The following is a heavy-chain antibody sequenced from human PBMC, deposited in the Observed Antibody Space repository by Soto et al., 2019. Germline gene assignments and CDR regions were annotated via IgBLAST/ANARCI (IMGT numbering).Heavy chain of an antibody. Sequence: EVQLVESGGGLVQAGGSLRLSCAASGFTFSSYWMHWVRQAPGKGLVWVSRINSDGSSTSYADSVKGRFTISRDNAKNTLYLQMNSLRAEDTAVYYCARAPGSSGWYWVFFPWGQGTLVTVFS. V-gene: IGHV3-74*01. J-gene: IGHJ5*02. CDR2: INSDGSST. D-gene: IGHD6-19*01. CDR1: GFTFSSYW. CDR3: ARAPGSSGWYWVFFP.